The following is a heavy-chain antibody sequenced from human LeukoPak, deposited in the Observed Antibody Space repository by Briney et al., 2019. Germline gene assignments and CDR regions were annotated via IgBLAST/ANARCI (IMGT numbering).Heavy chain of an antibody. CDR2: ISAYNGNT. V-gene: IGHV1-18*04. Sequence: GASVKVSCKASGYTFTGYYMHWVRQAPGQGLEWLGWISAYNGNTNYAQKLQGRVTMTTDTSTSTAYMELRSLRSDDTAVYYCARGSRYYYDSSGYTGFDPWGQGTLVTVSS. J-gene: IGHJ5*02. D-gene: IGHD3-22*01. CDR1: GYTFTGYY. CDR3: ARGSRYYYDSSGYTGFDP.